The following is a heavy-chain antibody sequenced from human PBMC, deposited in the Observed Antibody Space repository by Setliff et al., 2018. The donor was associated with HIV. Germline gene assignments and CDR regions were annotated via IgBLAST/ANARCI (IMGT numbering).Heavy chain of an antibody. J-gene: IGHJ5*01. CDR1: GYSFTSYG. V-gene: IGHV1-2*06. CDR3: ARGRVRAAAVTGLDWFDF. D-gene: IGHD6-13*01. CDR2: INRDNGGI. Sequence: GASVKVSCKASGYSFTSYGLSWVRQAPGQGLEWMGRINRDNGGIDYAQNFQGRVTLTTDTSINTAYMELHRLTSDDTAVYFCARGRVRAAAVTGLDWFDFWGQGSLVTVSS.